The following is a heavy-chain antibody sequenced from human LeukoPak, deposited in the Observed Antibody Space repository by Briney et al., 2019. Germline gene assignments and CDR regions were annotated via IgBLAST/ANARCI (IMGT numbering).Heavy chain of an antibody. CDR1: GFTFSNYN. J-gene: IGHJ6*02. V-gene: IGHV3-48*01. Sequence: PGGSLRLSCAASGFTFSNYNLNWVRQAPGKGLEWVSFINSRSSTIYYADSVKGRFTISRDNGKNSLYLQMNSLRGEDTAVYYCARNYDIMTGYSTRYYGMDVWGQGTTVTVSS. CDR3: ARNYDIMTGYSTRYYGMDV. CDR2: INSRSSTI. D-gene: IGHD3-9*01.